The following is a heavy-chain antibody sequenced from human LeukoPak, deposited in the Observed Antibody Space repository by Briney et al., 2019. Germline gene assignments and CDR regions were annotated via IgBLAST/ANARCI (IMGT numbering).Heavy chain of an antibody. CDR1: GFTFSDYY. CDR3: ARVQYCSGANCYSNDY. CDR2: ISPSGSSI. J-gene: IGHJ4*02. D-gene: IGHD2-15*01. Sequence: PGGSLRLSCAASGFTFSDYYISWIRQAPGKGLEWVSYISPSGSSIYYADSVKGRFTISRDNAKNSLYLQMNSLRAEDTAVYYCARVQYCSGANCYSNDYWGQGTLVTVSS. V-gene: IGHV3-11*04.